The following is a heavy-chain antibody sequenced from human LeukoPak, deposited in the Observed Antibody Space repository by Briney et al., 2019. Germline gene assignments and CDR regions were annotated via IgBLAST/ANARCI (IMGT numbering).Heavy chain of an antibody. CDR2: ISAYNGNT. V-gene: IGHV1-18*01. J-gene: IGHJ5*02. CDR3: ARAQQLVHWFDP. CDR1: GYTFTSYG. Sequence: ASVKVSCKASGYTFTSYGISWVRQAPGQGLEWMGWISAYNGNTNYAQKLQGRVTMTTDTSTSTACMELRSLRSDDTAVYYCARAQQLVHWFDPWDQGTLVTVSS. D-gene: IGHD6-13*01.